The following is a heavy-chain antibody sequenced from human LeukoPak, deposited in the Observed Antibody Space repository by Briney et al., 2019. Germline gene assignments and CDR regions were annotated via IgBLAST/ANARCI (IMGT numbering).Heavy chain of an antibody. Sequence: SETLSLTCAVYGGSFSGYYWGWIRQPPGKGLEWIGEINHSGSTNYNPSLKSRVTISVDTSKNQFSLKLSSVTAADTAVYYCARGGVGATPYYYYGMDVWGQGTTVTVSS. CDR2: INHSGST. J-gene: IGHJ6*02. V-gene: IGHV4-34*01. D-gene: IGHD1-26*01. CDR1: GGSFSGYY. CDR3: ARGGVGATPYYYYGMDV.